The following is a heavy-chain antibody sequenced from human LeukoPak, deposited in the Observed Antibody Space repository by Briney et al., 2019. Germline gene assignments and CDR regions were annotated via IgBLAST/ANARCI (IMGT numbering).Heavy chain of an antibody. Sequence: HPGGSLRLSCAISGLTFSSYRMTWVRQAPGKGLELVANIKQDGSEKYYVDSVKGRFTISRDNAKNSLYLQMNSLRTEDTALYYCRKGPRRCVGCDGFDFLGQGAKVTVSS. V-gene: IGHV3-7*03. CDR2: IKQDGSEK. CDR1: GLTFSSYR. D-gene: IGHD3-10*01. J-gene: IGHJ3*01. CDR3: RKGPRRCVGCDGFDF.